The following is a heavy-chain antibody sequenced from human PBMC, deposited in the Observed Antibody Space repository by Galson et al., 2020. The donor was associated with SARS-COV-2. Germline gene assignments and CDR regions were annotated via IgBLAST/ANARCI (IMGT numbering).Heavy chain of an antibody. CDR3: AKGPNSYSSAWYGIDY. V-gene: IGHV3-9*01. CDR1: GFTFDDYA. D-gene: IGHD6-19*01. J-gene: IGHJ4*02. CDR2: ITWNSGSI. Sequence: GGSLRLSCAASGFTFDDYAMHWVRQAPGKGLEWVSTITWNSGSIGYADSVKGRFTISRDYAKNSLYLQMNSLRTEDTAFYYCAKGPNSYSSAWYGIDYWGQGTLVTVSS.